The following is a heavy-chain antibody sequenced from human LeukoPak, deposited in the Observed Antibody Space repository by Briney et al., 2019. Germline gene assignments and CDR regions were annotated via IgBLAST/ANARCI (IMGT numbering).Heavy chain of an antibody. V-gene: IGHV3-11*04. CDR1: GFTFSDYY. CDR3: ARDRGMIVVPSGWFDP. Sequence: GGSLRLSCAASGFTFSDYYMSWIRQAPGKGLEWVSYISSSGSTIYYADSVKGRFTISRDNAKNSLYLQMNSLRAEDTAVYYCARDRGMIVVPSGWFDPWGQGTLVTVSS. CDR2: ISSSGSTI. J-gene: IGHJ5*02. D-gene: IGHD3-22*01.